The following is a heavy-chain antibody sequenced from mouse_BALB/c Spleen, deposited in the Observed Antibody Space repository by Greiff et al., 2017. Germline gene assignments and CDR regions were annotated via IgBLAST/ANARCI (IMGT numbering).Heavy chain of an antibody. Sequence: QVQLQQSGAELMKPGASVKISCKATGYTFSSYWIEWVKQRPGHGLEWIGEILPGSGSTNYNEKFKGKATFTADTSSNTAYMQLSSLTSEDSAVYYCARRGGNYVGWFAYWGQGTLVTVSA. D-gene: IGHD2-1*01. CDR1: GYTFSSYW. CDR2: ILPGSGST. J-gene: IGHJ3*01. CDR3: ARRGGNYVGWFAY. V-gene: IGHV1-9*01.